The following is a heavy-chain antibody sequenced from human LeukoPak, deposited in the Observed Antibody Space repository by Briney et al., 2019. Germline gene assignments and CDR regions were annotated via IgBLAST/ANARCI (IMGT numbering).Heavy chain of an antibody. V-gene: IGHV3-74*01. D-gene: IGHD2-15*01. Sequence: GGSLRPSCAASGFTFSSYWMHWVRQAPGKGLVWVSRINSDGSSTSYADSVKGRYTISRDNAKNTLYLQMNSLRAEDTAVYYCGKDVDLKYFEYWGQGTLVTVSS. CDR1: GFTFSSYW. CDR3: GKDVDLKYFEY. CDR2: INSDGSST. J-gene: IGHJ4*02.